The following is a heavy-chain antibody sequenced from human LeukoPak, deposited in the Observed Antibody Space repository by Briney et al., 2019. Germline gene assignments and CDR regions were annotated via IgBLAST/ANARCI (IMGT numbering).Heavy chain of an antibody. CDR2: INPSGGST. V-gene: IGHV1-46*01. CDR3: AILENSGSYLQLLY. Sequence: GASVKVSCKASGYTFTSYYMHWVRQAPGQGLEWMGIINPSGGSTSYAQKFQGRVTMTTDTSTSTAYMELRSLRSDDTAVYYCAILENSGSYLQLLYWGQGTLVTVSS. J-gene: IGHJ4*02. CDR1: GYTFTSYY. D-gene: IGHD1-26*01.